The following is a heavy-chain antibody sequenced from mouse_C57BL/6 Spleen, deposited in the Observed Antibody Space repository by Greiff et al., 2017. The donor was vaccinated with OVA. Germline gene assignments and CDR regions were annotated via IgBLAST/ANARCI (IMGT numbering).Heavy chain of an antibody. D-gene: IGHD2-3*01. CDR2: IYPGDGDT. V-gene: IGHV1-80*01. J-gene: IGHJ3*01. Sequence: QVQLQQSGAELVKPGASVKISCKASGYAFSSYWMNWVKQRPGKGLEWIGQIYPGDGDTNYNGKFKGKATLTADKSSSTAYMQLSSLTSEDSAVYFCARGIYDGYYWFAYWGQGTLVTVSA. CDR3: ARGIYDGYYWFAY. CDR1: GYAFSSYW.